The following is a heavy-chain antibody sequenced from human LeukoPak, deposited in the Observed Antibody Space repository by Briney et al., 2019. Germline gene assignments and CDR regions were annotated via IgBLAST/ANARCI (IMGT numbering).Heavy chain of an antibody. D-gene: IGHD3-22*01. Sequence: SETLSLTCAVYGGSFSGYYWSWIRQPPGKGLEWIGEINHSGSTNYNPSLKSRVTISVDTSKNQFSLKLSSVTAADTAVYYCARENGEYYDNSGWSDAFDIWGQGTMVTVSS. V-gene: IGHV4-34*01. CDR1: GGSFSGYY. CDR2: INHSGST. J-gene: IGHJ3*02. CDR3: ARENGEYYDNSGWSDAFDI.